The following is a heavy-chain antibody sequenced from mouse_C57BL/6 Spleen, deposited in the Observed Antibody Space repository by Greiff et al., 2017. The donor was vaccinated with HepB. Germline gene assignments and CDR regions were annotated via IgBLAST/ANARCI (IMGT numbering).Heavy chain of an antibody. V-gene: IGHV1-64*01. J-gene: IGHJ4*01. D-gene: IGHD2-4*01. CDR3: ARERLRQGYYAMDY. CDR2: IHPNSGST. Sequence: QVQLQQPGAELVKPGASVKLSCKASGYTFTSYWMHWVKQRPGQGLEWIGMIHPNSGSTNYNEKFKSKATLTVDKSSSTAYMQLSSLTSEDSAVYYCARERLRQGYYAMDYWGQGTSVTVSS. CDR1: GYTFTSYW.